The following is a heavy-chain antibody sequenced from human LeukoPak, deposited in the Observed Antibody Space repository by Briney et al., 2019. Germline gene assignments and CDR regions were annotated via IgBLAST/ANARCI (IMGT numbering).Heavy chain of an antibody. J-gene: IGHJ4*02. CDR3: ARGYCSGGTCYRTFFDY. CDR2: IYYSGST. CDR1: GGSISSYY. D-gene: IGHD2-15*01. V-gene: IGHV4-59*01. Sequence: SETLSFTCTVSGGSISSYYWSWIRQPPGKGLEWIGDIYYSGSTNYNSSLKSRVTMSVDASKSQFSLKLSSATAADTAVYYCARGYCSGGTCYRTFFDYWGQGTLVTVSS.